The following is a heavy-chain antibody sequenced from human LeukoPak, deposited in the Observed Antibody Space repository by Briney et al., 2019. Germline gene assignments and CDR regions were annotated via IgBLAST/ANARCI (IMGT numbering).Heavy chain of an antibody. CDR1: GYTFSNFW. CDR2: IYPGDSDT. Sequence: GQSLQISSHGSGYTFSNFWIGWVRQKPGKGLEFMGVIYPGDSDTAYSPSFQGQVTVSADRSIRTTYLQWTSLEASDSAIYYCARGRGGYSGYENFDYWGQGTMVTVS. CDR3: ARGRGGYSGYENFDY. J-gene: IGHJ4*02. D-gene: IGHD5-12*01. V-gene: IGHV5-51*01.